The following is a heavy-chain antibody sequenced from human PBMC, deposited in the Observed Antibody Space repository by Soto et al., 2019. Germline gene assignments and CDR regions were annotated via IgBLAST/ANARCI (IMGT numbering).Heavy chain of an antibody. CDR2: INHSGST. CDR1: GGSFSGYY. Sequence: TLSLTCAVYGGSFSGYYWSWIRQPPGKGLEWIGEINHSGSTNYNPSLKSRVTISVDTSKNQFSLNLYSVTAADTAVYYCARDKITGLFAYWGQGSLVTVSS. J-gene: IGHJ4*02. V-gene: IGHV4-34*01. CDR3: ARDKITGLFAY. D-gene: IGHD1-1*01.